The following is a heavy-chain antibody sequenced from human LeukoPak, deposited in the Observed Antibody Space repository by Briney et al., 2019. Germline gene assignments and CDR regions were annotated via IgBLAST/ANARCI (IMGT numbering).Heavy chain of an antibody. J-gene: IGHJ4*02. CDR1: GGSISSSSYY. Sequence: PSETLSLTCTVSGGSISSSSYYWGWIRQPPGKGLEWIGSIYYSGSTYYNPSLKSRVTISVDTSKNQFSLKPSSVTAADTAVYYCARRDGYSSGWYDTYFDYWGQGTLVTVSS. V-gene: IGHV4-39*01. CDR3: ARRDGYSSGWYDTYFDY. D-gene: IGHD6-19*01. CDR2: IYYSGST.